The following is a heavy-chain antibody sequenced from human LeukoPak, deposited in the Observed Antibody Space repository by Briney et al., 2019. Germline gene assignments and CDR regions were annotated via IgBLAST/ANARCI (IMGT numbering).Heavy chain of an antibody. CDR2: ISGGSGSST. Sequence: GGSLRLSCAASGFTFSSYAMSWVRQAPGKGLEWFSAISGGSGSSTYHADAVKGRFTISRDNSKNTLYLQMNSLRAEDTAVYYCARRIEVVGATFDYWGQGTLVTVSS. CDR3: ARRIEVVGATFDY. CDR1: GFTFSSYA. J-gene: IGHJ4*02. D-gene: IGHD1-26*01. V-gene: IGHV3-23*01.